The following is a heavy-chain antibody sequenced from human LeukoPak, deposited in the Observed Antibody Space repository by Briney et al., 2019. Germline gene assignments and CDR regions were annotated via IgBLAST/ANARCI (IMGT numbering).Heavy chain of an antibody. V-gene: IGHV3-21*01. CDR3: ASKERKIAAAGSVGGDNYYMDV. CDR1: GFTFSSYS. D-gene: IGHD6-13*01. Sequence: PGGSLRLSCAASGFTFSSYSMNWVRQAPGKGLEWVSSISSSSSYIYYADSVKGRFTISRDNAKNSLYLQMNSLRAEDTAVYYCASKERKIAAAGSVGGDNYYMDVWGKGTTVTVSS. J-gene: IGHJ6*03. CDR2: ISSSSSYI.